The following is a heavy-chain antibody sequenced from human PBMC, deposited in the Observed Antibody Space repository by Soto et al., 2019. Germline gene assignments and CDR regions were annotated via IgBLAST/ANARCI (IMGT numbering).Heavy chain of an antibody. Sequence: GGSLRLSCAASGFTFSTSDMNWVRQAPGQGLEWVSSISASGDTTYYADSVKGRFTVSRDNSKNTLYLQMNSLRAEDTALYYCAKLASGGLFDYWGLGTLVTVSS. CDR2: ISASGDTT. V-gene: IGHV3-23*01. J-gene: IGHJ4*02. CDR3: AKLASGGLFDY. CDR1: GFTFSTSD. D-gene: IGHD3-16*01.